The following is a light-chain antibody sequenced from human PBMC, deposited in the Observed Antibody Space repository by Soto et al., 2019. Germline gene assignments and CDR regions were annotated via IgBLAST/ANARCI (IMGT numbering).Light chain of an antibody. Sequence: IQMTQSPSTLSASVGDRVTVTCRASQGVSTCLVWYQQKPGKAPKVLIYASSTLQSGVPSRFSGSGSGTEFSLTISSLHPEDVATYYCQQVDSYPLTFGEGTKVDIK. V-gene: IGKV1-9*01. CDR3: QQVDSYPLT. CDR2: ASS. CDR1: QGVSTC. J-gene: IGKJ4*02.